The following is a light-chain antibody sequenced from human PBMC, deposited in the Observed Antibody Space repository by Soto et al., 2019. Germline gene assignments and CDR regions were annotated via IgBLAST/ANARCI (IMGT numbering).Light chain of an antibody. J-gene: IGKJ1*01. CDR3: QQYGSSPGT. V-gene: IGKV3-20*01. Sequence: EVVLTQSPGTLSLSPGERATLSCRASQTVSSSYLAWYQQKPGQAPRLLIYGASSRATGIPDRFSGRGSGTDFILTISRLEPEDFAMYYCQQYGSSPGTFGQRTKVEIK. CDR1: QTVSSSY. CDR2: GAS.